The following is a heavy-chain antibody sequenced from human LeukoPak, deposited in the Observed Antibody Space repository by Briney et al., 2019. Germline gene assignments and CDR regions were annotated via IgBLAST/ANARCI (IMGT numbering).Heavy chain of an antibody. J-gene: IGHJ3*02. V-gene: IGHV4-34*01. CDR2: INHSGST. Sequence: SETLSLTCAVYGGSFSGYYWSWIRQPPGKGLEWIGEINHSGSTNYNPSLKSRVTISVDTSKNQFSLKLSSVTAADTAVYYCASRRSRRGYSYGYGIIDAFDIWGQGTMVTVSS. CDR3: ASRRSRRGYSYGYGIIDAFDI. D-gene: IGHD5-18*01. CDR1: GGSFSGYY.